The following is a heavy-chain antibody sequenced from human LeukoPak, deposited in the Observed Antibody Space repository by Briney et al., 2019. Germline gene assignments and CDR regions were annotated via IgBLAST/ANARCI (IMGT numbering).Heavy chain of an antibody. CDR2: TYYRSKWYN. J-gene: IGHJ4*02. CDR1: GDSVSSNSAA. CDR3: ARASGYSYGLFDY. D-gene: IGHD5-18*01. V-gene: IGHV6-1*01. Sequence: SQTLSLTCAISGDSVSSNSAAWNWIRQSPSRGLEWLGRTYYRSKWYNDYAVSVKSRITINPDTSKNQFSLKLSSVTAADTAVYYCARASGYSYGLFDYWGQGTLVTVSS.